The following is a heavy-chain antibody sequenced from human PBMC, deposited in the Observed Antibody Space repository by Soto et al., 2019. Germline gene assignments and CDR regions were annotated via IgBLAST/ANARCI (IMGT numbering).Heavy chain of an antibody. CDR2: IKSKTDGGTT. D-gene: IGHD5-12*01. V-gene: IGHV3-15*07. J-gene: IGHJ6*02. Sequence: GGSLRLSCAASGFTFSNAWMNWVRQAPGKGLEWVGRIKSKTDGGTTDYAAPVKGRFTISRDDSKNTLYLQMNSLKTEDTAVYYCTTDHPQWLRSSNYYYGMDVWGQGTTVTVSS. CDR3: TTDHPQWLRSSNYYYGMDV. CDR1: GFTFSNAW.